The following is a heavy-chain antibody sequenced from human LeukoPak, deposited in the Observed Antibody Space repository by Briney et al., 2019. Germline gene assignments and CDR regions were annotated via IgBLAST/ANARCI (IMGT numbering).Heavy chain of an antibody. CDR1: ASTFRNNA. CDR2: FNFLFDTP. Sequence: ASVNLSCKASASTFRNNAIAWVRQAPGQSLELMGGFNFLFDTPHYTHMFDARATITADTSTSTSNMKPSSLTSKNTTVYCCATWGSSGYAYFDHWGQGTLVTVSS. D-gene: IGHD3-22*01. CDR3: ATWGSSGYAYFDH. J-gene: IGHJ4*02. V-gene: IGHV1-69*06.